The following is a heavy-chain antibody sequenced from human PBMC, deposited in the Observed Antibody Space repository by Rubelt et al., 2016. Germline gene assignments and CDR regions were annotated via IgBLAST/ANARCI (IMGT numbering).Heavy chain of an antibody. J-gene: IGHJ4*02. Sequence: QVQLVQSGAEVKKPGASVKVSCKASGYTFTSYGISWVRQAPGQGLEWMGWISAYHGNTNYAQKLQGRVTMSTDTSTSTDYMALRSLRSDDTAVYYCARDVGGNSVLYYFDYWGQGTLVTVSS. CDR1: GYTFTSYG. CDR3: ARDVGGNSVLYYFDY. V-gene: IGHV1-18*01. D-gene: IGHD4-23*01. CDR2: ISAYHGNT.